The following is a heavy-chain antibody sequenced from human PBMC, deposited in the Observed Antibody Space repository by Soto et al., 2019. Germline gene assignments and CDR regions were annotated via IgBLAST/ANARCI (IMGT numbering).Heavy chain of an antibody. D-gene: IGHD6-13*01. CDR1: GFTFSDYY. Sequence: QVQLVESGGGLVKPGGSLRLSCVVSGFTFSDYYISWIRQAPGKGLEWVSYISSSTSHTNYADSVKGRFTISRDNAKNSLFLQMNSLRAEDTAVYYCARGRGAAADYFDFWGQGTLVTVSS. CDR2: ISSSTSHT. J-gene: IGHJ4*02. V-gene: IGHV3-11*05. CDR3: ARGRGAAADYFDF.